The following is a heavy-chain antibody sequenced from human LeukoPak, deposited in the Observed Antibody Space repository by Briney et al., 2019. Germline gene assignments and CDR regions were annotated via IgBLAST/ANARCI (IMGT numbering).Heavy chain of an antibody. CDR2: ISYDGSNK. V-gene: IGHV3-30-3*01. Sequence: GGSLRLSCAASGFTASSNYMSWVRQAPGKGLEWVAVISYDGSNKYYADSVKGRFTISRDNSKNTLYLQMNSLRAEDTAVYYCARDDSVYRIAAAGSSYWGRGTLVTVSS. CDR3: ARDDSVYRIAAAGSSY. CDR1: GFTASSNY. D-gene: IGHD6-13*01. J-gene: IGHJ4*02.